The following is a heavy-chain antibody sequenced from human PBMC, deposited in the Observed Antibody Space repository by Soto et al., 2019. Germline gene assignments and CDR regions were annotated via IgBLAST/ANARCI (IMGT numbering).Heavy chain of an antibody. CDR2: ISSSSSYI. D-gene: IGHD6-6*01. CDR1: GFTFSSYS. Sequence: EVQLVESGGGLVKPGGSLRLSCAASGFTFSSYSMNWVRQAPGKGLEWVSSISSSSSYIYYADSVKGRFIISRDNAKNSLYLQMNSLRAEDTAVYYCARDSSSYFDYWGQGTLVTVSS. V-gene: IGHV3-21*01. J-gene: IGHJ4*02. CDR3: ARDSSSYFDY.